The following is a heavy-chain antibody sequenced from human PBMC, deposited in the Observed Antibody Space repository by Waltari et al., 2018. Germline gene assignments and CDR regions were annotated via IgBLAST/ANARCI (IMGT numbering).Heavy chain of an antibody. D-gene: IGHD2-15*01. V-gene: IGHV1-2*02. J-gene: IGHJ4*02. CDR3: ARDGGFDF. CDR2: MNPNSGGT. Sequence: FSDHDLHWVRQGAGEGLEWMGWMNPNSGGTNYAQKFQGRVIMTRDTSTSTAYMELSRITSDDTAIYYCARDGGFDFWGQGSLVTVSS. CDR1: FSDHD.